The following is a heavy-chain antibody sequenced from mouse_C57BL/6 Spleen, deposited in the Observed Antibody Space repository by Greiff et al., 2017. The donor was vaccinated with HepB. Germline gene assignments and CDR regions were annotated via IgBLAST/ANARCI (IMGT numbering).Heavy chain of an antibody. Sequence: VQLQQPGAELVMPGASVKLSCKASGYTFTSYWMHWVKQRPGQGLEWIGEIDPSDSYTNYNQKFKGKSTLTVDKSSSTAYMQLSSLTSEDSAVYYCARQRGSGYGFAYWGQGTLVTVSA. CDR2: IDPSDSYT. CDR1: GYTFTSYW. CDR3: ARQRGSGYGFAY. D-gene: IGHD3-2*02. V-gene: IGHV1-69*01. J-gene: IGHJ3*01.